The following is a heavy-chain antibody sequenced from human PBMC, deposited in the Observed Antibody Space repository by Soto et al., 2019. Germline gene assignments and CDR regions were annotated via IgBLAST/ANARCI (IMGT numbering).Heavy chain of an antibody. D-gene: IGHD5-12*01. V-gene: IGHV1-69*01. CDR2: IIPIIGTA. Sequence: QVQLVQSGAEVKKPGSSVKVSCKASGGTFNNYAISWVRQAPGQGLEWMGGIIPIIGTADYAHKFQGRLAMSAAASTGTTFMELSSLRFEDTALYYGARGGVDVVATSAFDYWGQGTLVTVSS. CDR1: GGTFNNYA. CDR3: ARGGVDVVATSAFDY. J-gene: IGHJ4*02.